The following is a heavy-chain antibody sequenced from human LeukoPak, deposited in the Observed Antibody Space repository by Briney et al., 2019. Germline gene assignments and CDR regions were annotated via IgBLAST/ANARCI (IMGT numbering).Heavy chain of an antibody. CDR3: AKSLGCSSISCHSPYNF. J-gene: IGHJ4*02. V-gene: IGHV3-23*01. D-gene: IGHD2-15*01. CDR1: GFTFSSYA. Sequence: GGSLRLSCAASGFTFSSYAMSWVRQAPGKGLEWVSSISGSGGSTSYADSVKGQFTISRDNSKNTLYLQMHSLRAEDTAVYYCAKSLGCSSISCHSPYNFWGQGTLVTVSS. CDR2: ISGSGGST.